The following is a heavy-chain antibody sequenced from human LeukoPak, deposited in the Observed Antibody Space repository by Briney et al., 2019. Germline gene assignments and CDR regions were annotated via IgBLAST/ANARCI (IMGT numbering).Heavy chain of an antibody. Sequence: SETLSLTCTVSGGSISSSSYYWGWIRQPPGKGLEWIGSIYYSGSTYYNPSLKSRVTISVDTSKNQFSLKLSSVTAADTAVYYCARLNREGGGVNCYDSSGYNYWGQGTLVTVSS. CDR2: IYYSGST. J-gene: IGHJ4*02. CDR3: ARLNREGGGVNCYDSSGYNY. CDR1: GGSISSSSYY. V-gene: IGHV4-39*01. D-gene: IGHD3-22*01.